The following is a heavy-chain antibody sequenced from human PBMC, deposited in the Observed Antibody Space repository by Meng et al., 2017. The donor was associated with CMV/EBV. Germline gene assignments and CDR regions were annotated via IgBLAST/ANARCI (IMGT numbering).Heavy chain of an antibody. CDR1: TFSSYT. Sequence: TFSSYTISWVRQAHGQGIEWMGRIIPILGIANYAQKFQGRVTITADKSTSTAYMELSSLRSEDTAVYYCARDDCSSTSCYREDWFDPWGQGTLVTVSS. J-gene: IGHJ5*02. D-gene: IGHD2-2*01. CDR3: ARDDCSSTSCYREDWFDP. CDR2: IIPILGIA. V-gene: IGHV1-69*04.